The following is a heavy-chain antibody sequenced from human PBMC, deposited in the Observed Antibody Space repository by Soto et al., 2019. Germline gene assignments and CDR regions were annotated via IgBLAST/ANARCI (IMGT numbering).Heavy chain of an antibody. J-gene: IGHJ6*02. CDR2: INAGNGNT. D-gene: IGHD6-19*01. CDR1: GSTFTSYA. Sequence: ASVKASCKASGSTFTSYAMHWVRQAPGQRLEWMGWINAGNGNTKYSQKFQGRVTITRDTSASTAYMELSSLRSEDTAVYYCARVGSSGYYGMDVWGQGTTVTVSS. V-gene: IGHV1-3*01. CDR3: ARVGSSGYYGMDV.